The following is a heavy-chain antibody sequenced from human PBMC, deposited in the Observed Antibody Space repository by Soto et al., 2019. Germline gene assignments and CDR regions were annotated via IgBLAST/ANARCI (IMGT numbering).Heavy chain of an antibody. Sequence: ASVKVSCKVSGCTLTELCMHWVRQAPGKGLEWMGGFDPEDGETIYAQKFQGRVTMTEDTSTDTAYMELSSLRSEDGAVYYCALSGIILQFGGQSAWGQGTLVTVSS. CDR2: FDPEDGET. J-gene: IGHJ5*02. CDR1: GCTLTELC. CDR3: ALSGIILQFGGQSA. V-gene: IGHV1-24*01. D-gene: IGHD3-16*01.